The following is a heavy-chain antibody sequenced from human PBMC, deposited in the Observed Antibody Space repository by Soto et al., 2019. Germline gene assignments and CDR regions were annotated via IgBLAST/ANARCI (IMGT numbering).Heavy chain of an antibody. V-gene: IGHV1-18*01. J-gene: IGHJ4*02. CDR2: ISVHNGYT. D-gene: IGHD1-1*01. CDR3: ARLEHNFGPHDY. CDR1: GYSFSSYG. Sequence: QVQLAQSGAEVKNPGASVPVSCKASGYSFSSYGISWVRQAPGQVLAWVGWISVHNGYTKYAAELQGRVTRTTDTSTSTAYMALRSLRSDDAAVYFCARLEHNFGPHDYWGQGTLVTVTA.